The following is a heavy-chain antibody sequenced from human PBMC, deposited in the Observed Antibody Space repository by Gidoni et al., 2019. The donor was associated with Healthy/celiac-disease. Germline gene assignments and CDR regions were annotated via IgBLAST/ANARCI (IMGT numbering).Heavy chain of an antibody. CDR2: ISSSISYI. CDR1: GFTFSSYS. J-gene: IGHJ4*02. Sequence: EVQLVESGGGLVKPGGSLRPSCAASGFTFSSYSMKWVRQAQGKGLEWVSSISSSISYIYYADSVKGRFTISRDNAKNSLYLQMNSLRAEDTAVYYCARDVARFYYDSSGYYSYYFDYWGQGTLVTVSS. V-gene: IGHV3-21*01. D-gene: IGHD3-22*01. CDR3: ARDVARFYYDSSGYYSYYFDY.